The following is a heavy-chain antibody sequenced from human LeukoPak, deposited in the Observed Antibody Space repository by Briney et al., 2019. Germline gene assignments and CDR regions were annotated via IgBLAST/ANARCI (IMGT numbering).Heavy chain of an antibody. CDR3: ARVEGVAFDI. V-gene: IGHV3-48*03. CDR2: ISSSGSTI. D-gene: IGHD2-15*01. J-gene: IGHJ3*02. Sequence: PGGSLRLSCAASGFTFSSYEMHWVRQAPGKGLEWVSYISSSGSTIYYADSVKGRFTISRDNSKNTLYLQMNSLRAEDTAVYYYARVEGVAFDIWGQGTMVTVSS. CDR1: GFTFSSYE.